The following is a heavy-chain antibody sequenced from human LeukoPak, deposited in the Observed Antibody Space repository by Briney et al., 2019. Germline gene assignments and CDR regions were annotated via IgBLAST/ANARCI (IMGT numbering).Heavy chain of an antibody. D-gene: IGHD6-6*01. J-gene: IGHJ4*02. CDR2: ISTSSSII. V-gene: IGHV3-48*01. CDR1: GFTFSSYS. CDR3: AKNTQYSGYYDC. Sequence: QPGGSLRLSCAASGFTFSSYSMNWVRQAPGKGLEWVSYISTSSSIIYYADSVKGRFTISRDNAKNTLYLQMNSLRAEDTAVYYCAKNTQYSGYYDCWGQGTLVAVSS.